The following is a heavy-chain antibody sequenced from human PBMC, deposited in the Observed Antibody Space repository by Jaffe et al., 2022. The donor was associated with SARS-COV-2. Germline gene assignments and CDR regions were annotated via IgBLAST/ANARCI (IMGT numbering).Heavy chain of an antibody. CDR2: ISSSSSYI. CDR1: GFTFSSYS. D-gene: IGHD2-15*01. J-gene: IGHJ6*02. Sequence: EVQLVESGGGLVKPGGSLRLSCAASGFTFSSYSMNWVRQAPGKGLEWVSSISSSSSYIYYADSVKGRFTISRDNAKNSLYLQMNSLRAEDTAVYYCARDLPYGCSGGSCYPWTNGMDVWGQGTTVTVSS. CDR3: ARDLPYGCSGGSCYPWTNGMDV. V-gene: IGHV3-21*01.